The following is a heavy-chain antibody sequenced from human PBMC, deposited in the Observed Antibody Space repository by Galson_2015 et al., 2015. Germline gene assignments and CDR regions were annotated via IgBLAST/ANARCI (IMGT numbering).Heavy chain of an antibody. V-gene: IGHV3-30-3*01. CDR3: ARAYSSSSEGAFDY. CDR2: ISYDGSNK. CDR1: GFTFSSYA. Sequence: SLRLSCAASGFTFSSYAMHWVRQAPGKGLEWVAVISYDGSNKYYADSVKGRFTISRDNSKNTLYLQMNSLRAEDTAVYYCARAYSSSSEGAFDYWGQGTLVTVSS. J-gene: IGHJ4*02. D-gene: IGHD6-6*01.